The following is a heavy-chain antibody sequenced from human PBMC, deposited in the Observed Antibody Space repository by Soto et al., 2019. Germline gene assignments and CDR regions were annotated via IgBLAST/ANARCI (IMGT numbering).Heavy chain of an antibody. J-gene: IGHJ6*03. V-gene: IGHV3-21*01. CDR2: ISSSSSYI. Sequence: PGGSLRLSCAASGFTFSSYSMNWVRQAPGKGLEWVSSISSSSSYIYYADSVKGRFTISRDNAKNSLYLQMNSLRAEDTAVYYCAREYCSSTSCYEELYYYYYMDVWGKGTTVTVSS. CDR1: GFTFSSYS. CDR3: AREYCSSTSCYEELYYYYYMDV. D-gene: IGHD2-2*01.